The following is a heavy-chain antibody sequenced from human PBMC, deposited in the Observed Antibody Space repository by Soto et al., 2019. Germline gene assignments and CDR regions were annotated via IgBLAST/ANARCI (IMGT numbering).Heavy chain of an antibody. CDR1: GYSIACYG. CDR2: ISAYNGNT. V-gene: IGHV1-18*01. D-gene: IGHD6-13*01. J-gene: IGHJ6*02. CDR3: ARTAAAGKYYYGMDV. Sequence: SVKVSCKACGYSIACYGISWLRQAHGKRLEWMGWISAYNGNTNYAQKLQGRVTMTTDTSTSTAYMELRSLRSDDTAVYYCARTAAAGKYYYGMDVWGQGTTVTVSS.